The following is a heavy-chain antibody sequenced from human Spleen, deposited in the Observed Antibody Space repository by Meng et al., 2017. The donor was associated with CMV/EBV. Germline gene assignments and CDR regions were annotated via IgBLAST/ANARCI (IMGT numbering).Heavy chain of an antibody. CDR2: INPNSGGT. CDR3: ASSSYGPGGYFDY. CDR1: GYSFTDYY. D-gene: IGHD5-18*01. Sequence: ASVKVSCKASGYSFTDYYMHWVRQAPGQGLEWMGWINPNSGGTNYAQKFQGRVTMTRDTSISTAYMELSRLRSDDTAVYYCASSSYGPGGYFDYWGQGTLVTVSS. V-gene: IGHV1-2*02. J-gene: IGHJ4*02.